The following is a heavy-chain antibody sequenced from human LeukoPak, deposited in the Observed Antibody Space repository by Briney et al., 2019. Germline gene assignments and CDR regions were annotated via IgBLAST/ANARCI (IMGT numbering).Heavy chain of an antibody. D-gene: IGHD5-24*01. CDR3: ARVRATLSFFEC. CDR1: GFTFRNCA. V-gene: IGHV3-23*01. CDR2: ISGTGYNT. J-gene: IGHJ4*02. Sequence: GGSLRLSCAASGFTFRNCAMSWVRQAPGKGLEWVSGISGTGYNTYYADSVKGRFTISRDNSKNTLYLQMHSLRAEDTAIYYCARVRATLSFFECWGGGAPVTVSS.